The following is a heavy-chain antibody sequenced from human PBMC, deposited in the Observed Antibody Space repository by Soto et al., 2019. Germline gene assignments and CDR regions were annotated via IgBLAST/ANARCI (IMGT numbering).Heavy chain of an antibody. D-gene: IGHD5-12*01. J-gene: IGHJ6*03. CDR2: IYYSGST. CDR3: ARADIVATNYYYYYDMEV. Sequence: SGTLSLTCTVSGGSISSYYWSWIRQPPGKGLEWIGYIYYSGSTNYNPSLKSRVTISVDTSKNQFSLKLSSVTAADTAVYYCARADIVATNYYYYYDMEVLGKGTTVTGSS. V-gene: IGHV4-59*01. CDR1: GGSISSYY.